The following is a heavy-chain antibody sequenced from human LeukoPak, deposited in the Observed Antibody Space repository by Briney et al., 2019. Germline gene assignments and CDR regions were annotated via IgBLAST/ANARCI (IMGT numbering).Heavy chain of an antibody. V-gene: IGHV3-9*01. D-gene: IGHD7-27*01. J-gene: IGHJ4*02. CDR3: AKGPLGYYFDY. CDR1: GFTFDDYA. Sequence: SLRLSCAASGFTFDDYAMHWVRQAPGKGLEWVSGISWNSGSIGYADSVKGRFTISRDNAKNSLYLQMSSLRAEDTALYYCAKGPLGYYFDYWGQGTLVTVSS. CDR2: ISWNSGSI.